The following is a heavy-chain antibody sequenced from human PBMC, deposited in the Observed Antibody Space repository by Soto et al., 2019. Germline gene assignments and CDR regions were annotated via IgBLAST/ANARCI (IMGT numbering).Heavy chain of an antibody. CDR1: GFTFSPYG. CDR2: ISYDGSKK. J-gene: IGHJ6*02. Sequence: GGSLRLSCAASGFTFSPYGMHWVRQAPGKGLERVAVISYDGSKKYYADSVKGRFTISRDNSKNTLSLQMNGLRAEDTAVYYCVKESRPYYDSWSGYPDYYYYYGMDGWGQGTTGTVAS. D-gene: IGHD3-3*01. V-gene: IGHV3-30*18. CDR3: VKESRPYYDSWSGYPDYYYYYGMDG.